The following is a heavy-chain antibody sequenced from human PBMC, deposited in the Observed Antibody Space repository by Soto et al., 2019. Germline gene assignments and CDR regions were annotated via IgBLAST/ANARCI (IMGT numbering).Heavy chain of an antibody. Sequence: SETLSLTCTVSGGSISSSGYYWSRIRQHPGKGLEWIGYIYYSGNTYYNPSLKSRVTISIDTSKNQFSLKLSSVTAADTAVYYCASVTVTGSDFDYWGQGTLVTVSS. CDR3: ASVTVTGSDFDY. V-gene: IGHV4-31*03. CDR2: IYYSGNT. J-gene: IGHJ4*02. CDR1: GGSISSSGYY. D-gene: IGHD3-9*01.